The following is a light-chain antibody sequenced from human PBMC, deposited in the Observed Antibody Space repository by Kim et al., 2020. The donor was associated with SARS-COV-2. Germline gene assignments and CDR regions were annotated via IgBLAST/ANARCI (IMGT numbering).Light chain of an antibody. J-gene: IGKJ4*01. CDR1: QSVLYRSNNKNH. CDR2: WAS. Sequence: ATINCKSRQSVLYRSNNKNHLAWYQQKPGQPPKLLVYWASTRESGVPYRFSGIGAGTDFTLTSNSLQAEDVAGYYCQQYYTTPPNFGGRAEVDI. CDR3: QQYYTTPPN. V-gene: IGKV4-1*01.